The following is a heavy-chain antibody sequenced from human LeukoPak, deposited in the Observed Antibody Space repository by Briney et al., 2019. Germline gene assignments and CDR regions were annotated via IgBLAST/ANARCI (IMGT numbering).Heavy chain of an antibody. D-gene: IGHD2-21*02. V-gene: IGHV3-74*01. CDR1: GFIFSSHW. CDR3: ARGTTALMDV. J-gene: IGHJ6*03. Sequence: GGSLRLSCAASGFIFSSHWMHWVRQVPGKGLVWVSRITNDGSSTNYADSVKGRFTISRDNAKNSLYLQMDSLRAEGTAVYYCARGTTALMDVWGKGTTVTVSS. CDR2: ITNDGSST.